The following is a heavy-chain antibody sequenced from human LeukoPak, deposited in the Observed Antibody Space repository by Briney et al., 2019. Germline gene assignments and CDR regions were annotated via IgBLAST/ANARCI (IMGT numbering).Heavy chain of an antibody. CDR3: TRWAVNSNLDH. Sequence: GGSLRLSCTTSGFNFGVYALTWVRQAPGKGLEWVSFIRSGGTTEYAASVKGRFTISRDDSKSIAYLQMNSLKTEDTAVYYCTRWAVNSNLDHWGQGTLVTVSS. CDR1: GFNFGVYA. V-gene: IGHV3-49*04. J-gene: IGHJ4*02. CDR2: IRSGGTT. D-gene: IGHD5-18*01.